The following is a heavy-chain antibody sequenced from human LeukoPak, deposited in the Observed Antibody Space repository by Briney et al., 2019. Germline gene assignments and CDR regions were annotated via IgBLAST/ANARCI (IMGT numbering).Heavy chain of an antibody. CDR1: GFTFSSYG. V-gene: IGHV3-30*18. D-gene: IGHD3-22*01. CDR2: ISYDGSNK. J-gene: IGHJ4*02. Sequence: HSGGSLRLSCAASGFTFSSYGMHWVRQAPGKGLEWVAAISYDGSNKYYADSVKGRFTISRDNSKNTLYLQMNSLRAEDTAVYYRAKDVYYYDSSGCPGYWGQGTLVTVSS. CDR3: AKDVYYYDSSGCPGY.